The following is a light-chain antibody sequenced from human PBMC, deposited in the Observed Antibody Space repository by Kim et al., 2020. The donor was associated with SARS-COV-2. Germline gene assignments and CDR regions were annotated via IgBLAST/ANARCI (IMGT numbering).Light chain of an antibody. CDR1: QSVSGSY. CDR3: QQYGRSPLT. CDR2: GAS. Sequence: EIVLTQSPGTLSLSPGERATLSCRASQSVSGSYLAWYQQRPGQAPRLLIYGASSRAAGISDRFSGSGSGTDFTLTITRLEPEDFAVYYCQQYGRSPLTFGGGTKLEI. V-gene: IGKV3-20*01. J-gene: IGKJ4*01.